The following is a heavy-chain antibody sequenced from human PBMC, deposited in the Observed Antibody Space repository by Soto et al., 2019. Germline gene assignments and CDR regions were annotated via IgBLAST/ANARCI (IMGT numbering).Heavy chain of an antibody. CDR3: AKGRVRWLEPSPLFDS. D-gene: IGHD6-19*01. V-gene: IGHV3-30*18. CDR1: GFTFSSYG. J-gene: IGHJ4*02. CDR2: ISYDGSNK. Sequence: QVQLVESGGGVVQPGRSLRLSCAASGFTFSSYGMHWVRQAPGKGLEWVAVISYDGSNKYYADSVKGRFTISRDNSKNTLYLQMNSLRAEDTAVYYCAKGRVRWLEPSPLFDSWGQGTLVTFSS.